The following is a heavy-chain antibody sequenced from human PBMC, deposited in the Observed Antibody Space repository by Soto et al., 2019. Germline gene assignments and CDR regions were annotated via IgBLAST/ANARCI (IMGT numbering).Heavy chain of an antibody. CDR3: ARTPVVVVTFDY. J-gene: IGHJ4*02. Sequence: SETLSLTCTVSGGSISSGDYYWSWIRQPPGKGLEWIGYIYYSGSTYYNTSLKSRVTISVDTSKNQFSLKLSSVTAADTAVYYCARTPVVVVTFDYWGQGTLVTVS. CDR2: IYYSGST. V-gene: IGHV4-30-4*01. CDR1: GGSISSGDYY. D-gene: IGHD3-22*01.